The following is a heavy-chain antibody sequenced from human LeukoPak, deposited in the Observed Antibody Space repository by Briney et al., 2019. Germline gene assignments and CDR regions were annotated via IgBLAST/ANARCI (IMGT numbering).Heavy chain of an antibody. CDR1: GYTLTELS. CDR2: FDPEDGET. J-gene: IGHJ4*02. D-gene: IGHD6-13*01. Sequence: ASVKVSCKVSGYTLTELSMHWVRQAPGKGLEWMGGFDPEDGETIYAQKFQGRVTMTEDTYTDTDYMELSSLRSEDTAVYYCATQVAAAGYYFDYWGQGTLVTVSS. CDR3: ATQVAAAGYYFDY. V-gene: IGHV1-24*01.